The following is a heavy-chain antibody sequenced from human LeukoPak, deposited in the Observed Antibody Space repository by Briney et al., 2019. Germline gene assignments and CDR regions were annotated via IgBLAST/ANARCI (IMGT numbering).Heavy chain of an antibody. CDR3: ARDSGAWHHFDY. CDR2: INTYSGNT. J-gene: IGHJ4*02. CDR1: GYTFASYG. Sequence: ASVKVSCKATGYTFASYGIIWVRQAPGQGLEWMGWINTYSGNTDYAQRLLGRVTMTTDTSTNTAYMELRSLRSDDTAVYYCARDSGAWHHFDYWGQGTLVTVSS. D-gene: IGHD4-17*01. V-gene: IGHV1-18*01.